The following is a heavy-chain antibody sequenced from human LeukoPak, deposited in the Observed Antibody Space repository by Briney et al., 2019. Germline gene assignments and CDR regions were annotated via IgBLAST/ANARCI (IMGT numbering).Heavy chain of an antibody. J-gene: IGHJ4*02. D-gene: IGHD3-16*01. CDR2: INHSGST. CDR1: GGSFSGYY. V-gene: IGHV4-34*01. CDR3: ARRLKVPDY. Sequence: SETLSLTCAVYGGSFSGYYWSWIRQPPGKGLEWIGEINHSGSTNYNPSLKSRVTISVDTSKNQFSLKLSSVTAADTAVYYCARRLKVPDYWGQGTLVTVSS.